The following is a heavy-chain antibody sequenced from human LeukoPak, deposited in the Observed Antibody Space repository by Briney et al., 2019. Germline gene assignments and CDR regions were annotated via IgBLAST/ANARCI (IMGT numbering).Heavy chain of an antibody. Sequence: PGGSLRLSCAASGFTFSSYSMNWVRQAPGKGLEWVSYISISSTIYYADSVKGRFTISRDNAKNSLYLQMNSLRDEDTAVYYCARVCRGGDCSEGDYWGQGTLVTVSS. CDR1: GFTFSSYS. D-gene: IGHD2-21*02. CDR2: ISISSTI. J-gene: IGHJ4*02. V-gene: IGHV3-48*02. CDR3: ARVCRGGDCSEGDY.